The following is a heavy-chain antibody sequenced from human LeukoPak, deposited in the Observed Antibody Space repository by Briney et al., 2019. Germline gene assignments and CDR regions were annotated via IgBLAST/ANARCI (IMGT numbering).Heavy chain of an antibody. V-gene: IGHV4-34*01. CDR2: INHSGST. J-gene: IGHJ4*02. D-gene: IGHD3-22*01. CDR1: GGSFSGYY. CDR3: ARVYYYDSSGHPYPYYFDY. Sequence: PSETLSLTCAVYGGSFSGYYWSWIRQPPGKGLEWIGEINHSGSTNYNPPLKSRATISVDTSKNQFSLKLSSVTAADTAVYYCARVYYYDSSGHPYPYYFDYWGQGTLVTVSS.